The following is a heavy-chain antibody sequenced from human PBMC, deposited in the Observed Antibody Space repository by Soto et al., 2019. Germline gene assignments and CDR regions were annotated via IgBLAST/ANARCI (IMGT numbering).Heavy chain of an antibody. Sequence: SETLSLTCTVSGGSISSGDYYWSWIRQPPGKGLEWIGYIYYSGSTYYNPSLKSRVTISVDTSKNQFSLKLSSVTAADTAVYYCARVGYCISTSCSHWFDPWGQGTLVPVSS. V-gene: IGHV4-30-4*01. J-gene: IGHJ5*02. D-gene: IGHD2-2*03. CDR3: ARVGYCISTSCSHWFDP. CDR2: IYYSGST. CDR1: GGSISSGDYY.